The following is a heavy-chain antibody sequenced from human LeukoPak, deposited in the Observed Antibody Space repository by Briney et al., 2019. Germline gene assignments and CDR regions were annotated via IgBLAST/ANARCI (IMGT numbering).Heavy chain of an antibody. Sequence: GGSLRLSCAASGFTFSSYWMSWVRQAPGKGLEWVANIKQDGSEKYYVDSVKGRFTISRDNAKNSLYLQMNSLRAEDTAVYYCARELIMTTVTINYYYYMDVWGKGPTVTVSS. CDR2: IKQDGSEK. CDR3: ARELIMTTVTINYYYYMDV. V-gene: IGHV3-7*01. D-gene: IGHD4-17*01. J-gene: IGHJ6*03. CDR1: GFTFSSYW.